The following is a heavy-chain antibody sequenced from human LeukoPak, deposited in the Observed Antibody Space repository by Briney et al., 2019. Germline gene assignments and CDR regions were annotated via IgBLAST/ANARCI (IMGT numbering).Heavy chain of an antibody. Sequence: PGGSLRLSCAASGFTFSSYAMHWVRQAPGKGLEWVAFIRYDGSNKYYADSVKGRFTISRDNSKNTLYLQMNSLRAEDTAVYYCAKAPPGAYYYYMDVWGKGTTVTVSS. D-gene: IGHD7-27*01. CDR3: AKAPPGAYYYYMDV. J-gene: IGHJ6*03. V-gene: IGHV3-30*02. CDR2: IRYDGSNK. CDR1: GFTFSSYA.